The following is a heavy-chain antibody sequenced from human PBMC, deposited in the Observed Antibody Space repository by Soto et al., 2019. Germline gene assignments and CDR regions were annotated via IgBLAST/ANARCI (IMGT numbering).Heavy chain of an antibody. Sequence: NPSETLSLTCGVSGCSINSASYHWSWLRQHPGKGLEFIGYIFYTGSTYYNPSLETRVTISVDTSKNHVSLRLNAVTAADTAVYYCARLDYGDSAFDSWGRGTLVTVSS. J-gene: IGHJ4*02. D-gene: IGHD4-17*01. CDR1: GCSINSASYH. CDR3: ARLDYGDSAFDS. V-gene: IGHV4-31*11. CDR2: IFYTGST.